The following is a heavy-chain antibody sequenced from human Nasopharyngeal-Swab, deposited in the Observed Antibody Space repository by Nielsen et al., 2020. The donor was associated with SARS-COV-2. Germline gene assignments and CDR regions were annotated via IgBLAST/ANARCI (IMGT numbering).Heavy chain of an antibody. Sequence: GESLKISCAASGFIFSSYAMSGVRQAPGKGLEWVSAISGSGGSTYYADSVKGRFTISRDNSKNTLYLQMNSLRAEDTAVYYCAKEVAAAIGEYYFDYWGQGTLVTVSS. J-gene: IGHJ4*02. CDR3: AKEVAAAIGEYYFDY. D-gene: IGHD6-13*01. V-gene: IGHV3-23*01. CDR2: ISGSGGST. CDR1: GFIFSSYA.